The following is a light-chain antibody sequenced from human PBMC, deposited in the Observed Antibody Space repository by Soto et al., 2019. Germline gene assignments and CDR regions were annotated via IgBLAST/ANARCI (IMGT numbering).Light chain of an antibody. CDR1: SSDVGGYND. CDR2: DIS. Sequence: QSALTQPASVSGAPGQSITISCTGTSSDVGGYNDVSWYQQHPGTAPKLMIYDISNRPSGVSSRFSGFKSANTASLTIAGLQTEDEADYCCTSYTSSATGVFGGGTKLTV. J-gene: IGLJ3*02. CDR3: TSYTSSATGV. V-gene: IGLV2-14*03.